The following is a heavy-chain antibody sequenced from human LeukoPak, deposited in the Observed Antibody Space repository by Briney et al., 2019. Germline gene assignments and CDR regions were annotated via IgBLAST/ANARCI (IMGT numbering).Heavy chain of an antibody. Sequence: ASVKVSCKASGGTFSSYAISWVGQAPGKGVEWMGGINPIFGKANYAQKFQGRVTMTSDTSTSTVYMELSSLRSEDTAVYYCARCIHDRQQLVFDYWGQGTLVTVSS. CDR2: INPIFGKA. CDR3: ARCIHDRQQLVFDY. V-gene: IGHV1-69*05. J-gene: IGHJ4*02. D-gene: IGHD6-13*01. CDR1: GGTFSSYA.